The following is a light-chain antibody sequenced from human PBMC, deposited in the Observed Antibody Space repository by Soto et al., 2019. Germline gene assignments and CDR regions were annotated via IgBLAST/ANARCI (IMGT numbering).Light chain of an antibody. CDR2: GAS. Sequence: EIVMTQSPATLSVSPGERATLSCRASESISSNLAWYQQKPGQAPRLLIYGASTRATGIPARFGGSGSGTEFTLTISSLQSEDFAVYYCQQYNNWPRAYTFGQGTKLEVK. CDR3: QQYNNWPRAYT. CDR1: ESISSN. V-gene: IGKV3-15*01. J-gene: IGKJ2*01.